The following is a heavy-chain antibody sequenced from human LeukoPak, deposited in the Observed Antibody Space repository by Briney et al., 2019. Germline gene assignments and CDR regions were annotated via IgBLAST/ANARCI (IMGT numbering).Heavy chain of an antibody. CDR2: IDWDDDK. CDR1: GFSLRTSGMC. V-gene: IGHV2-70*11. CDR3: ARKSGDSSGYYFDY. D-gene: IGHD3-22*01. J-gene: IGHJ4*02. Sequence: SGPALVKPTQTLTLTCTFSGFSLRTSGMCVSWIRQPPGKALEWLARIDWDDDKYYSTSLKTRLTISKDTSKNQVVLTMTNMDPVDTATYYCARKSGDSSGYYFDYWGQGTLVTVSS.